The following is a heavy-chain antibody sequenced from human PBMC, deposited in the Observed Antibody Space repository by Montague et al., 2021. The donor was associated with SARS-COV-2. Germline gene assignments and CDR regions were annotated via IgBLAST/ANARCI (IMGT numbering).Heavy chain of an antibody. J-gene: IGHJ6*02. CDR3: ASGRMVPYSSSWTTLYYYYGMDV. D-gene: IGHD6-13*01. V-gene: IGHV6-1*01. CDR1: GDSVSSNSAA. Sequence: CAISGDSVSSNSAAWNWIRQSPSRGLEWLGRTYYRSKWYNDYAVSVKSRITINPDTSKNQFSLQLNSVTPEDTAVYYCASGRMVPYSSSWTTLYYYYGMDVWGQGTTGTVPS. CDR2: TYYRSKWYN.